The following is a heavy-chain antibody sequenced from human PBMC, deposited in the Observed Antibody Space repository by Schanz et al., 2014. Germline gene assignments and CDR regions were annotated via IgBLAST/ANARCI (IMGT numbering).Heavy chain of an antibody. CDR2: IGSSSTTM. CDR3: ARDHPHRGVTGYYNDV. Sequence: QLVESGGGVVQPGGSLRLSCAASGFTFFTYNMNWVRQAPGRGLEWISYIGSSSTTMYYADSVKGRFTISRDNAKNSLYLQMNSLRDEDTAVYYCARDHPHRGVTGYYNDVWGQGTSVTVSS. J-gene: IGHJ6*02. CDR1: GFTFFTYN. V-gene: IGHV3-48*02. D-gene: IGHD3-9*01.